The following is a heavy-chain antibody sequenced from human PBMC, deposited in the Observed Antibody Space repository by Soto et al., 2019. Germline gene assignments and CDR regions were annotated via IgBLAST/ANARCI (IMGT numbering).Heavy chain of an antibody. CDR3: ARGTTSAVPPGWYGMDV. CDR2: ISGSGGST. D-gene: IGHD2-15*01. J-gene: IGHJ6*02. Sequence: EVQLLESGGGLVQPGGSLRLSCAASGFTFSSYAMSWVRQAPGKGLEWVSAISGSGGSTYYADSVKGRFTISRDNSKNTLYLQMNSLTTDDTAVFYCARGTTSAVPPGWYGMDVWGQGTTVTVSS. CDR1: GFTFSSYA. V-gene: IGHV3-23*01.